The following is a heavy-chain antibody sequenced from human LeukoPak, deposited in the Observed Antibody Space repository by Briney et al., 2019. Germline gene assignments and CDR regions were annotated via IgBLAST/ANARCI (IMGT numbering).Heavy chain of an antibody. J-gene: IGHJ4*02. CDR3: ARAWEAVMYGIDY. CDR2: TYYRSKWYY. Sequence: SQTLSLTCDISGDSVSSNSAAWNWIRQSPSRGLEWLGRTYYRSKWYYDYAVSVKSRITINPDTSKNQFSLQLNSVTPEDTAVYYCARAWEAVMYGIDYWGQGTLVTVSS. CDR1: GDSVSSNSAA. V-gene: IGHV6-1*01. D-gene: IGHD1-26*01.